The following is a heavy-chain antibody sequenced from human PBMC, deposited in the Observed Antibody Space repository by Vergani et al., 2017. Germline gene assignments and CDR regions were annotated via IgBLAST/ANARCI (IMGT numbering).Heavy chain of an antibody. CDR1: GFTFNSYA. V-gene: IGHV3-23*01. Sequence: QLLESGGGLIQPGGCLRLSCAASGFTFNSYAMTWVRQDPGKGLEWVSGINNNGGSTYYADSVKGRFTISRDNSKNTLYLQMTDLRAEDTATYYCAKVCGSTSCPYGGGAFDVWGHGTMVTVSS. J-gene: IGHJ3*01. CDR3: AKVCGSTSCPYGGGAFDV. D-gene: IGHD2-2*01. CDR2: INNNGGST.